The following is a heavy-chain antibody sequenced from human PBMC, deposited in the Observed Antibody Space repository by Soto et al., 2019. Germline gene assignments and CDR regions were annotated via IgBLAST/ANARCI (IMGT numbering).Heavy chain of an antibody. D-gene: IGHD6-19*01. V-gene: IGHV3-53*02. Sequence: EVQLVETGGGLIQPGGFLRLSCAASGFTVSSNYMSWVRQAPGKGPEWVSVIYSGGSTYYADSVKGRFTTSRDNSKNTLYLQMTSLRAEDTAVYYCAGPRSGRSAHTGPGYFDLWGRGTLVTVSS. CDR1: GFTVSSNY. CDR2: IYSGGST. CDR3: AGPRSGRSAHTGPGYFDL. J-gene: IGHJ2*01.